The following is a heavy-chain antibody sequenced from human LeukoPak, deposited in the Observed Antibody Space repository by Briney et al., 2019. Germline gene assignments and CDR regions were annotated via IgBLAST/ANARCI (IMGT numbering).Heavy chain of an antibody. CDR3: ARYPWGVGGTH. CDR2: IYSGGNT. J-gene: IGHJ4*02. Sequence: PGGSLRLSCAASGLTVSSNYMSWVRLAPGKGLEWVSLIYSGGNTHYADSVKGRFTISRDNSKNTLFLQMNSLRAEDTAVYYCARYPWGVGGTHWGQGTLVTVSS. D-gene: IGHD1-26*01. V-gene: IGHV3-53*01. CDR1: GLTVSSNY.